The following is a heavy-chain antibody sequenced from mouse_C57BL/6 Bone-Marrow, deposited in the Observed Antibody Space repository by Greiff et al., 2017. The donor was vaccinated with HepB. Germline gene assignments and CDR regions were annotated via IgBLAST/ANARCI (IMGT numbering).Heavy chain of an antibody. V-gene: IGHV3-6*01. J-gene: IGHJ2*01. D-gene: IGHD3-1*01. Sequence: DVKLQESGPGLVKPSQSLSLTCSVTGYSITSGYYWNWIRQFPGNKLEWMGYISYDGSNNYNPSLKNRISITRDTSKNQFFLKLNSVTTEDTATYYCASSDHYFDYWGQGTTLTVSS. CDR2: ISYDGSN. CDR1: GYSITSGYY. CDR3: ASSDHYFDY.